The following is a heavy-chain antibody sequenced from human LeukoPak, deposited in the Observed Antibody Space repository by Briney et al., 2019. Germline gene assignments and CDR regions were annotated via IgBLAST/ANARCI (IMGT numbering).Heavy chain of an antibody. CDR1: GFTFSSYA. V-gene: IGHV3-30*02. CDR3: AKDAKWNSYGSGSYYDYPDY. D-gene: IGHD3-10*01. CDR2: IRYDGSNK. J-gene: IGHJ4*02. Sequence: GGSLRLSCAASGFTFSSYAMSWVRQAPGKGLEWVAFIRYDGSNKYYADSVKGQFTISRDNSKNTLYLQMNSLRAEDTAVYYCAKDAKWNSYGSGSYYDYPDYWGQGTLVTVSS.